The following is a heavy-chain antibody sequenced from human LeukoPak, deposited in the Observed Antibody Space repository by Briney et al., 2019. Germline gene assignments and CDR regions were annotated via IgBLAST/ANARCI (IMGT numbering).Heavy chain of an antibody. J-gene: IGHJ4*02. V-gene: IGHV3-23*01. CDR3: AKWISGYSSGWYYFDY. CDR2: ISGSGGST. D-gene: IGHD6-19*01. Sequence: GGSLRLSCAASGFTFSSYAMSWVRQAPGKGLEWVSAISGSGGSTYYADSVKGRFTISRDNSKNTLYLQMNSLRAEDTAVYYCAKWISGYSSGWYYFDYWGQGTLVTGSS. CDR1: GFTFSSYA.